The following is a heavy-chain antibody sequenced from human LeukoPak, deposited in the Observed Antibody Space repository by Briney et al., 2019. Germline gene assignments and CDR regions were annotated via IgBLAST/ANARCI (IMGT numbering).Heavy chain of an antibody. D-gene: IGHD3-16*01. CDR3: AGGGGLDV. Sequence: GGSLRLSCAASGFTFSSYWMNWARQAPGKGLEWVASINHNGNVNYYVDSVKGRFTISRDNAKNSLYLQMSNLRAEDTAVYFCAGGGGLDVWGQGATVTVSS. CDR2: INHNGNVN. J-gene: IGHJ6*02. CDR1: GFTFSSYW. V-gene: IGHV3-7*03.